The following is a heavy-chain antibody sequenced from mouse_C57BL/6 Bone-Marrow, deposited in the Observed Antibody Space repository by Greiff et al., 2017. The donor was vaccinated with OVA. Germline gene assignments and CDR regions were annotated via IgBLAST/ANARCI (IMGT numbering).Heavy chain of an antibody. CDR2: IDPENGDT. D-gene: IGHD1-1*01. CDR1: GFNIKDDY. J-gene: IGHJ1*03. Sequence: EVMLVESGAELVRPGASVKLSCTASGFNIKDDYMHWVQQRPEQGLEWIGWIDPENGDTEYASKFQGKATITADTSSNTAYLQLSSLTSEDTAVYYCTTDTTVPGYFDVWGTGTTVTVSS. CDR3: TTDTTVPGYFDV. V-gene: IGHV14-4*01.